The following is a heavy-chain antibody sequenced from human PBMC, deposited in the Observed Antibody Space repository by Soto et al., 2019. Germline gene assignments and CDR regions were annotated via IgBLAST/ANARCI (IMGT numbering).Heavy chain of an antibody. Sequence: QVQLVQSGAEVKKPGASVKVSCKASGYTFTSYYMHWVRQAPGQGLEWMGIINPSGGSTSYAQKFQGRVTMTRDTSTSTVYMELSSLRSEDTAVYYCARGGITIFGVVGGLNDAFDIWGQGTMVTVSS. CDR1: GYTFTSYY. J-gene: IGHJ3*02. D-gene: IGHD3-3*01. CDR3: ARGGITIFGVVGGLNDAFDI. V-gene: IGHV1-46*01. CDR2: INPSGGST.